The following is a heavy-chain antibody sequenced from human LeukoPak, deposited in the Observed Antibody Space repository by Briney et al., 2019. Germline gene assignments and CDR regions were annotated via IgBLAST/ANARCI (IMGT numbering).Heavy chain of an antibody. D-gene: IGHD3-10*01. CDR1: GFTFSSYA. Sequence: GGSLRLSCAASGFTFSSYAMHWVRQSPGKGLEWVAVISYDGSNKYYADSVKGRFTISRDNSKNTLYLQMNSLRAEDTAVYYCARVGVRGVIIMGYIDYWGQGTLVTVSS. J-gene: IGHJ4*02. V-gene: IGHV3-30*04. CDR3: ARVGVRGVIIMGYIDY. CDR2: ISYDGSNK.